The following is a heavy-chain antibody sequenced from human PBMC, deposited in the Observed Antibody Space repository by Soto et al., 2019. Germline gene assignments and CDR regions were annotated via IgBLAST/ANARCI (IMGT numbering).Heavy chain of an antibody. Sequence: TPALTCTVCGASISSDTYFCARIRLPPGNTMERIGYIYLSGSTHDNPALKGQVTISVDRSKNPFSPKLSSVTDADTAVYYCARYTFVGGTKLFDYWAQGTQVTVSS. J-gene: IGHJ4*02. CDR2: IYLSGST. CDR1: GASISSDTYF. D-gene: IGHD6-19*01. V-gene: IGHV4-30-2*01. CDR3: ARYTFVGGTKLFDY.